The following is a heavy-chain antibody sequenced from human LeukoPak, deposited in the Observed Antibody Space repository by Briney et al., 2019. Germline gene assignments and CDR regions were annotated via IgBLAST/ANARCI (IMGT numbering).Heavy chain of an antibody. J-gene: IGHJ4*02. CDR1: ARSINSYY. CDR2: IYSSGST. D-gene: IGHD4-23*01. CDR3: ARGGKATVVTM. Sequence: SETLSLTCTVAARSINSYYWSWIRRPAGKGLEWIGRIYSSGSTNYNPSLKSRVSMSVDTSKNQFSLKLTSVTAADTAVYYCARGGKATVVTMWGQGILVTVSS. V-gene: IGHV4-4*07.